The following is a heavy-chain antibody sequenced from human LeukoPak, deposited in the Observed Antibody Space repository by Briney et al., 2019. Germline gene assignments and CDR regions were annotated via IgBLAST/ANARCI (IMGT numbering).Heavy chain of an antibody. D-gene: IGHD3-22*01. Sequence: GGSLRLSCAASGFTFSSYGMSWVRQAPGKGLEWVSAISDSGDNKQYADSVKGRFTISRDNSKNTLYLQMNNLRVEDTAVYYCAGWYDSNGYAWGQGTLVTVSS. CDR3: AGWYDSNGYA. CDR1: GFTFSSYG. J-gene: IGHJ5*02. CDR2: ISDSGDNK. V-gene: IGHV3-23*01.